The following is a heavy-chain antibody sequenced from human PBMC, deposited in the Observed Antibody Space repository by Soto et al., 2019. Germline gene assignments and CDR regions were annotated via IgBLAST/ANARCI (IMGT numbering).Heavy chain of an antibody. CDR2: IFPLTDIP. V-gene: IGHV1-69*02. CDR1: GGTFRNYP. CDR3: ARGPLVVLNYFES. J-gene: IGHJ4*02. Sequence: QVQLVQSGTEVKKPGSSVKVSCKASGGTFRNYPINWVRQAPGQGLEWMGSIFPLTDIPDYAQNFQARLTISAAKSTSTAYMELSSLTSDDTAMYFCARGPLVVLNYFESWGPGTLVTVSS.